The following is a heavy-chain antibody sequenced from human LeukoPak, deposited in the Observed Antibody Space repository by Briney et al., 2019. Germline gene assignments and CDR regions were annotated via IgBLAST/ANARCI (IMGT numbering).Heavy chain of an antibody. D-gene: IGHD3-16*01. J-gene: IGHJ4*02. CDR1: AIIVNTNY. V-gene: IGHV3-66*01. CDR3: AGDWNGDHVIEH. Sequence: PGGSLRLSCAASAIIVNTNYMSWVRQAPGKGLEWVSVIYTDDRTYYTDSVKGRFAISRDISSNTLYLQMNSLRGDDAAVYYCAGDWNGDHVIEHWGQGILVTVSS. CDR2: IYTDDRT.